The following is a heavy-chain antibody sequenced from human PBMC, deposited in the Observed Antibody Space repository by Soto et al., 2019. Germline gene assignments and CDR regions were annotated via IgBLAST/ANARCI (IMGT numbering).Heavy chain of an antibody. Sequence: SETLSLTCTVSGGSISSGGYYWSWIRQHPGKGLEWIGYIYYSGSTYYNPSLKSRVTISVDTSKNQFSLKLSSVTAADTAVYYCARDSRYYDILTGLYYYYGMDVWGQGTTVTVSS. CDR1: GGSISSGGYY. CDR2: IYYSGST. J-gene: IGHJ6*02. D-gene: IGHD3-9*01. CDR3: ARDSRYYDILTGLYYYYGMDV. V-gene: IGHV4-31*03.